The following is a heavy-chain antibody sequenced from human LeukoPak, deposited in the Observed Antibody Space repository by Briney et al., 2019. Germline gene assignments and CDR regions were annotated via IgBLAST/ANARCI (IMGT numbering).Heavy chain of an antibody. D-gene: IGHD5-24*01. Sequence: PGGSLRLSCAASGFTFSSYSMNWVRQAPGKGLGGVSSISSSSSYIYYADSVKGRFTISRANAKNSMYLQMNRLRAEGTAVDYCAKDCERGVIPSCKDGFRGQGTPGTVSS. CDR1: GFTFSSYS. J-gene: IGHJ1*01. V-gene: IGHV3-21*01. CDR3: AKDCERGVIPSCKDGF. CDR2: ISSSSSYI.